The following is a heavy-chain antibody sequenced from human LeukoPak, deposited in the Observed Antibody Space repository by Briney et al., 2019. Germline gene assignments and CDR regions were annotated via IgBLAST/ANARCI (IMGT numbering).Heavy chain of an antibody. D-gene: IGHD5-12*01. CDR3: AKELTRGYSGYDWNYFDY. Sequence: GGSLSLSCAASGFTFSSYGWHWVRQPPGKGLEWVAFIRYDGSNIYYAVSVKGRFTISRDNSKYPLYLQMNSLRAEDTAVYYCAKELTRGYSGYDWNYFDYWGQGTLVTVSS. CDR2: IRYDGSNI. V-gene: IGHV3-30*02. CDR1: GFTFSSYG. J-gene: IGHJ4*02.